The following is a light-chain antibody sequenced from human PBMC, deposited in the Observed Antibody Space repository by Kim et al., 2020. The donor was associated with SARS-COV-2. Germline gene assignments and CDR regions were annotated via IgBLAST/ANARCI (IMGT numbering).Light chain of an antibody. J-gene: IGKJ1*01. V-gene: IGKV3-20*01. Sequence: SPGDRATPSCRARQAVSGHYLAAYQPKPGHATRLLIYGASSRATGIADRFSGIGYGTDFTLTIRRLEPEDFAVYYCQQYGTSPRRFSQGTKV. CDR2: GAS. CDR1: QAVSGHY. CDR3: QQYGTSPRR.